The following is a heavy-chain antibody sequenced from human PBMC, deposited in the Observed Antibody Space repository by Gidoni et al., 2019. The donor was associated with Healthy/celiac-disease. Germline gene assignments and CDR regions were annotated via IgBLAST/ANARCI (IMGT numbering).Heavy chain of an antibody. D-gene: IGHD2-15*01. CDR1: GFTFSSYA. V-gene: IGHV3-23*01. CDR2: ISGSGGST. CDR3: AKEVVVAAKDY. Sequence: EVQLLESGGGLVQPGGSLRPSCPASGFTFSSYAMRWGRLAPGEGLECVYGISGSGGSTYYAGSVKGRFTISRDNSKNTLYLQMNSLRAEDTAVYYCAKEVVVAAKDYWGQGTLVTVSS. J-gene: IGHJ4*02.